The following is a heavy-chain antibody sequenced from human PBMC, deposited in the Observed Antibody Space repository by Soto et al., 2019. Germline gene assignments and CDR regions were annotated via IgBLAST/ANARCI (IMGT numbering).Heavy chain of an antibody. CDR2: IYYIGST. CDR1: GGSISSGGYY. Sequence: SETLSLTCTVSGGSISSGGYYWNWIRQHQGKGLEWIGYIYYIGSTYYNPSLKSRVTISLDTSKNQFSLKLSSVTAADTAVYYCARSVFPWGQGTLVTVSS. J-gene: IGHJ5*02. CDR3: ARSVFP. V-gene: IGHV4-31*03.